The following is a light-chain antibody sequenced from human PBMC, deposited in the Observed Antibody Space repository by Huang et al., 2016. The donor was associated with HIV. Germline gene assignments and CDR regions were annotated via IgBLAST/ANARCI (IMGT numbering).Light chain of an antibody. V-gene: IGKV1-39*01. Sequence: DIQMTQSPSSLSASVVDRVNITCRTSDNLANSLNWYQQKSGAAPVLLIYGASNLQTGVSSRFSGGCSGTYFTLTITNLRPEDFATYYCQQSHSIPHTFGQGTRLE. CDR3: QQSHSIPHT. J-gene: IGKJ2*01. CDR1: DNLANS. CDR2: GAS.